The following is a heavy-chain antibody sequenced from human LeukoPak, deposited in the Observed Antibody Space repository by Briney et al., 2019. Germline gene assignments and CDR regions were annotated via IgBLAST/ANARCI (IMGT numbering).Heavy chain of an antibody. Sequence: GESLKISCKGSGYSFTSYWIGWVRQMPGKGLEWMGIIYPGDSDTRYSPSFQGQVTISADKSISTAYLQWSSLKASDTAMYYCARQYVSLYGDFEFDPWGQGTLVTVSS. CDR3: ARQYVSLYGDFEFDP. V-gene: IGHV5-51*01. J-gene: IGHJ5*02. CDR1: GYSFTSYW. CDR2: IYPGDSDT. D-gene: IGHD4-17*01.